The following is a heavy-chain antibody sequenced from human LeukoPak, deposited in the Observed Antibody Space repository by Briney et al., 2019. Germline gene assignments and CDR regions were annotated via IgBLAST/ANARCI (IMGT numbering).Heavy chain of an antibody. CDR3: ARSPQTYGSGSYYLASRFDY. CDR2: IIPTLGIS. CDR1: GGTFSSYA. V-gene: IGHV1-69*04. D-gene: IGHD3-10*01. J-gene: IGHJ4*02. Sequence: ASVKVSCKASGGTFSSYAFSWVRQAPGQGLEWMGRIIPTLGISNYPQKFQGRVTITADKSTSTAYMELSSLRSEDTAVYYCARSPQTYGSGSYYLASRFDYWGQGTLVTVSS.